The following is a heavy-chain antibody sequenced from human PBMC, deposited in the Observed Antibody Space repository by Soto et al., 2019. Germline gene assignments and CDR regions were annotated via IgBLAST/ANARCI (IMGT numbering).Heavy chain of an antibody. CDR3: AKDRDGAAAGPTKFYGMDV. V-gene: IGHV3-23*01. Sequence: EVQLLESGGGLVQPGGSLRLSCAASGFTFSSYAMSWVRQAPGKGLEWVSFISGSGASTYYADSVRGRFTISRDNSKNTLYLQMNSLRAEDTAVYYCAKDRDGAAAGPTKFYGMDVWGQGTTVTVSS. J-gene: IGHJ6*02. D-gene: IGHD6-13*01. CDR2: ISGSGAST. CDR1: GFTFSSYA.